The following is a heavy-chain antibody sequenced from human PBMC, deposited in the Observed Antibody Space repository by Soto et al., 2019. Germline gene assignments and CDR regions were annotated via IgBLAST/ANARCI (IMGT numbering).Heavy chain of an antibody. J-gene: IGHJ6*02. D-gene: IGHD2-2*02. CDR2: IYYSGST. V-gene: IGHV4-59*01. CDR3: ARGEAGARYCSSTSCYTSWGGAYYYYGMDV. Sequence: WSWIRQPPGKGLEWIGYIYYSGSTNYNPSLKSRVTISVDTSKNQLSLKLSSVTAADTAVYYCARGEAGARYCSSTSCYTSWGGAYYYYGMDVWGQGTTVTVSS.